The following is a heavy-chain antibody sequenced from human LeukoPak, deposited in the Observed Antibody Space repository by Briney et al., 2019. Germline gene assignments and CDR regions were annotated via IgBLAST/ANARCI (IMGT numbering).Heavy chain of an antibody. Sequence: PGGSLRLSCAASGFTFSSHWMTWVRQAPGKGLEWVANIKEDGTRKNYMDSVKGRFTISRDNAKNSLYLQMNSLRAEDTAVFYCARDQYDTWSRRGNFDSWGQGTLVIVSS. J-gene: IGHJ4*02. V-gene: IGHV3-7*03. CDR1: GFTFSSHW. D-gene: IGHD3/OR15-3a*01. CDR2: IKEDGTRK. CDR3: ARDQYDTWSRRGNFDS.